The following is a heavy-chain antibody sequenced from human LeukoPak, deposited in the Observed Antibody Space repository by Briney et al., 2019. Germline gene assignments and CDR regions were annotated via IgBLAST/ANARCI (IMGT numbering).Heavy chain of an antibody. CDR2: ISYDGSNK. V-gene: IGHV3-30*18. J-gene: IGHJ5*02. CDR3: AKERSTMVRGVISRWFDP. Sequence: GSLSLSFAASGFTFSSYGMHWVRQAPGKGLEWVAVISYDGSNKYYADSVKGRFTISRDNSKNTLYLQMNSLRAEDTAVYYCAKERSTMVRGVISRWFDPWGQGTLVTVSS. CDR1: GFTFSSYG. D-gene: IGHD3-10*01.